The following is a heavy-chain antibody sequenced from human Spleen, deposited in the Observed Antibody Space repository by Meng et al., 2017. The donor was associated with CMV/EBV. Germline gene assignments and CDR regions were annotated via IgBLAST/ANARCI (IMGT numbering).Heavy chain of an antibody. CDR2: INHSGST. Sequence: ETLSLTCAVYGGSFSGYYWSWIRQPPGKGLEWIGEINHSGSTNYNPSLKSRVTISVDTSKNQFSLKLSSVTAADTAVYYCARGALDYWGQGTLVTSPQ. CDR3: ARGALDY. J-gene: IGHJ4*02. V-gene: IGHV4-34*01. CDR1: GGSFSGYY.